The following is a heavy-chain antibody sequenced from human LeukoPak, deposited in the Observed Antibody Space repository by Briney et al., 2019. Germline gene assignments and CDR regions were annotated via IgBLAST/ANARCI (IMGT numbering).Heavy chain of an antibody. CDR3: ARDRSSTVTTGFWFDP. Sequence: ASVKVSCKASGYTFTGYYMHWVRQAPGQGLEWMGWINPNSGGTNYAQKFLGRVTMTRDTSISTAYMELSRLRSDDTAVYYCARDRSSTVTTGFWFDPWGQGTLVTVSS. D-gene: IGHD4-11*01. J-gene: IGHJ5*02. CDR2: INPNSGGT. CDR1: GYTFTGYY. V-gene: IGHV1-2*02.